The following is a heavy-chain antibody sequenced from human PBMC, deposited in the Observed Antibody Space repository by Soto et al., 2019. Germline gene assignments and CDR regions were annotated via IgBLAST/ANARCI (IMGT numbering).Heavy chain of an antibody. CDR3: ARDRGLMVRGVITYYFDY. J-gene: IGHJ4*02. CDR1: GYTFTSYG. Sequence: ASVKVSCKASGYTFTSYGISWVRQAPGQGLEWMGWISAYNGNTNYAQKLQGRVTMTTDTSTSTAYMELRSLRSDDTAVYYCARDRGLMVRGVITYYFDYWGQGTLVTVSS. V-gene: IGHV1-18*01. CDR2: ISAYNGNT. D-gene: IGHD3-10*01.